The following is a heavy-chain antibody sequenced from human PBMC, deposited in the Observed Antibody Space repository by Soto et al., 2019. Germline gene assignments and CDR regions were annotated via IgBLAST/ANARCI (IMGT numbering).Heavy chain of an antibody. V-gene: IGHV4-61*08. CDR3: ARHDLYCSGGLCNGPHFGY. D-gene: IGHD2-15*01. Sequence: SETLSLTCTVSGGSISSGDYYWSWIRQPPGKGLEWIGYIYYSGSTNYNPSLESRVTISVDTSKNQFSLKLTSVTAADTAVYYCARHDLYCSGGLCNGPHFGYWGLGTLVTVSS. CDR2: IYYSGST. J-gene: IGHJ4*02. CDR1: GGSISSGDYY.